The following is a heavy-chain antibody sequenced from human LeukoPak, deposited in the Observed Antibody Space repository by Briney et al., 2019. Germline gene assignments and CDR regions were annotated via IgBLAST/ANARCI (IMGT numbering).Heavy chain of an antibody. CDR1: GYTFTGYY. J-gene: IGHJ5*02. CDR2: INPNSGGT. V-gene: IGHV1-2*06. Sequence: GASVKVSCKASGYTFTGYYMHWVRQAPGQGLEWMGRINPNSGGTNYAQKFQGRVTMTRDTSISTAYMELSRLRSDDTAVYYCARETLTYYYDSSGYYTWFDPWGQGTLVTVSS. CDR3: ARETLTYYYDSSGYYTWFDP. D-gene: IGHD3-22*01.